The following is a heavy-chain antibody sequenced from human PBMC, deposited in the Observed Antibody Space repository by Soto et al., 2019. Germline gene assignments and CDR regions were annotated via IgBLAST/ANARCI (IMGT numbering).Heavy chain of an antibody. V-gene: IGHV4-59*01. CDR2: FYNSGNT. D-gene: IGHD6-19*01. CDR3: ASPKKWLAFDY. Sequence: QVQLQESGPGLVKPSETLSLPCTVSGDSISNYYWTWIRQPPGKGLEWIGYFYNSGNTNYNPSLKSRVPLPAHTSNNQFSLRVNSLTAADTAVYYCASPKKWLAFDYWGQGALVTVSS. CDR1: GDSISNYY. J-gene: IGHJ4*02.